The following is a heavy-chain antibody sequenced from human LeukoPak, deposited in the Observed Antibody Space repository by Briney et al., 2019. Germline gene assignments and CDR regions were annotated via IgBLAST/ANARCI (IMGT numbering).Heavy chain of an antibody. V-gene: IGHV1-18*01. D-gene: IGHD3-3*01. CDR1: GYSFTTYG. CDR2: ISGYNGDT. J-gene: IGHJ6*02. Sequence: ASVKVSCKASGYSFTTYGISWVRQAPGQGLEWMGWISGYNGDTNYAQRFQGRITMTTDTSTSTAYMDLRSLRSDDTAVYYCARDRYYDFWSGYNYYYFAMDVWGQGTTVPVSS. CDR3: ARDRYYDFWSGYNYYYFAMDV.